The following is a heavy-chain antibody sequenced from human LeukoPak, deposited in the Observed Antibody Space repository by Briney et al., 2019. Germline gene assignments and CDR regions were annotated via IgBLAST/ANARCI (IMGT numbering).Heavy chain of an antibody. V-gene: IGHV4-39*01. D-gene: IGHD5-18*01. J-gene: IGHJ6*03. CDR2: IYYSGST. Sequence: SETLSLTCTVSGGSISSSSYYWAWIRQPLGKGLEWIGTIYYSGSTYYNPSLKSRVTISVDTSKTQFSLKLTSVTAADTAVYYCATQGGYSYGYYYYMDVWGKGTTVTVSS. CDR3: ATQGGYSYGYYYYMDV. CDR1: GGSISSSSYY.